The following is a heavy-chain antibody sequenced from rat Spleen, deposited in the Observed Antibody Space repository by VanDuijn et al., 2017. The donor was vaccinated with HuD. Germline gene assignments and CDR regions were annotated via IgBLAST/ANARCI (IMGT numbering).Heavy chain of an antibody. J-gene: IGHJ2*01. D-gene: IGHD1-7*01. V-gene: IGHV5-25*01. CDR1: GFTFSKFD. CDR3: ARGHGYPLFDY. CDR2: ISPSGGST. Sequence: EVQLVESGGGLVQPGRSLKLSCAASGFTFSKFDMAWVRQAPTKGLEWVASISPSGGSTYYGDPVKGRFTISRDNAKSTLYLQMNSLRSEDTATYYCARGHGYPLFDYWGQGVMVTVSS.